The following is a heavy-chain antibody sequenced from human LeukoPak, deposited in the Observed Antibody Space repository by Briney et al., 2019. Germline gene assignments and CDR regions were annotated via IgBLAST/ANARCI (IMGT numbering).Heavy chain of an antibody. D-gene: IGHD6-6*01. Sequence: DPSETLPLTCTVSGGSISTYYWNWIRQPPGKGLEWIGYIYHSGSTNYNPFLQSRVTISVDTSKNQFSLNLNSVTAADTAVYYCARGGAARLHFQNWGQGTLVTVSS. CDR3: ARGGAARLHFQN. J-gene: IGHJ1*01. V-gene: IGHV4-59*01. CDR2: IYHSGST. CDR1: GGSISTYY.